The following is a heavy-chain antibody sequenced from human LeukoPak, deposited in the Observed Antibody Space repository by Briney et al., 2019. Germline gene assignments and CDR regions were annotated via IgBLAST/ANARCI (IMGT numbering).Heavy chain of an antibody. V-gene: IGHV3-30*02. CDR2: IRYDGSNK. CDR3: AKVMVGATSDSYYYYYYMDV. J-gene: IGHJ6*03. D-gene: IGHD1-26*01. Sequence: PGGSLRLSCAASGFTFSSYGMHWVRQAPGKGLEWVAFIRYDGSNKYYADSVKGRFTISRDNSKNTLYLQMNSLRAEDTAVYYCAKVMVGATSDSYYYYYYMDVWGKGTTVTVSS. CDR1: GFTFSSYG.